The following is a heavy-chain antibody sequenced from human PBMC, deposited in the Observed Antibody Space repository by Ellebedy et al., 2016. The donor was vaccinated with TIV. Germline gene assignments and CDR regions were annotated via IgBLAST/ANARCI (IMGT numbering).Heavy chain of an antibody. CDR1: GYTFTNYA. CDR2: INAGNGDT. CDR3: AREKVTTVFGY. J-gene: IGHJ4*02. V-gene: IGHV1-3*01. D-gene: IGHD4-11*01. Sequence: AASAKVSCKASGYTFTNYAMHWVRQAPGQRLEWMGWINAGNGDTRYSQKFQGRVTITMDTSASTAYMELGSLRSEDTAVYYCAREKVTTVFGYWGQGTLVTVSS.